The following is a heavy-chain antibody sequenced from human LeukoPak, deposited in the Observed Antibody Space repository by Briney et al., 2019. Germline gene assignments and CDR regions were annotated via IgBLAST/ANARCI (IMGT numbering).Heavy chain of an antibody. CDR1: GGSISSGGYY. J-gene: IGHJ4*02. Sequence: TSETLSLTCTVSGGSISSGGYYWSWIRQHPGKGLEWIGYIYYSGSTYYNPSLKSRVTISVDTSKNQFSLKLSSVTAADTAVYYCARGLSGWFFDYWGQGTLVTVSS. V-gene: IGHV4-31*03. D-gene: IGHD6-19*01. CDR3: ARGLSGWFFDY. CDR2: IYYSGST.